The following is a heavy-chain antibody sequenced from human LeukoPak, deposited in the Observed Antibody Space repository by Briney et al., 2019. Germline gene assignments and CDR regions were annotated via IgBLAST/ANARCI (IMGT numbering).Heavy chain of an antibody. J-gene: IGHJ3*02. Sequence: ASVKVSCKASGYTFTNYDINWVRQAPGQGLEWMGWINTNTGNPTYAQGFTGRFVFSLDTSVSTAYLQISSLKAEDTAVYYCAREYYDFWSGYFSPRDAFDIWGQGTMVTVSS. D-gene: IGHD3-3*01. CDR1: GYTFTNYD. CDR2: INTNTGNP. CDR3: AREYYDFWSGYFSPRDAFDI. V-gene: IGHV7-4-1*02.